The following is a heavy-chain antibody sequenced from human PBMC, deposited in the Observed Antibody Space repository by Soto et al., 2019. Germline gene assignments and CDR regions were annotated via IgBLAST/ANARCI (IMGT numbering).Heavy chain of an antibody. CDR1: GYNFANYW. CDR2: IFPGDSDT. V-gene: IGHV5-51*01. D-gene: IGHD2-8*02. Sequence: AGESLKISCKGSGYNFANYWIGWVRQVPGKGLEWMGMIFPGDSDTKNSPSLQGQITMSVDKSNSSAYLQWRSLKASDTAMYYCAAGYSTGLDAFDLWGQGTLVTVSS. CDR3: AAGYSTGLDAFDL. J-gene: IGHJ3*01.